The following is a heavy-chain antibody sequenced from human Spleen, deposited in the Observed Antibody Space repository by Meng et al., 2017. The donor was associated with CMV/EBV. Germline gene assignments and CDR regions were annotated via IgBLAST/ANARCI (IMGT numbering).Heavy chain of an antibody. Sequence: GESLKISCAGSRFPLKRFTMNWLRQGPGKGLDWVSAISGGGGSTYYADSVKGRFTISRDNSRNTLYLQINSLRAEDTAVYYCAKDVTGYLSLYFDYWGQGTLVTVSS. D-gene: IGHD6-25*01. CDR2: ISGGGGST. J-gene: IGHJ4*02. CDR3: AKDVTGYLSLYFDY. CDR1: RFPLKRFT. V-gene: IGHV3-23*01.